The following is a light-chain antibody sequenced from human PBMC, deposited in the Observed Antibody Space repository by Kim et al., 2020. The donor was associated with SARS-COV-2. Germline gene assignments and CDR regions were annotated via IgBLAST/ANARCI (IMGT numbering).Light chain of an antibody. J-gene: IGKJ2*01. CDR1: QSVSRSY. Sequence: EIMLTQSPGTLSLSPGERATLSCRASQSVSRSYLAWYQQKTDQAPRLLIYGASSRATDIPDRFSGSGSGTDFTLTISRLEPEDFAVYYCQHFGSSPPMYTVGQGTKLEIK. V-gene: IGKV3-20*01. CDR3: QHFGSSPPMYT. CDR2: GAS.